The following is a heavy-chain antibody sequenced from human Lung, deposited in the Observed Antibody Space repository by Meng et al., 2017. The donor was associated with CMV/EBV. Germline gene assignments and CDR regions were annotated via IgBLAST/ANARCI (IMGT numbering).Heavy chain of an antibody. V-gene: IGHV3-66*01. CDR2: IYSGGST. CDR1: GFIVSTKY. CDR3: ARGEVPAIIDY. D-gene: IGHD2-2*01. J-gene: IGHJ4*02. Sequence: EVHVVDSGGGLVQPGGSMRLSCEAPGFIVSTKYMNWVRQAPGKGLEWVSVIYSGGSTYYTDSVKGRFTISRDNSKNTLYLQMNSLRTEDTAVYYCARGEVPAIIDYWGQGILVTVSS.